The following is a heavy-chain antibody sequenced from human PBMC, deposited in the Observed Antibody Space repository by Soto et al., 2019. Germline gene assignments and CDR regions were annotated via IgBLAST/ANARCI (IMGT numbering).Heavy chain of an antibody. D-gene: IGHD5-18*01. CDR1: GFTFSSYA. J-gene: IGHJ4*02. V-gene: IGHV3-23*01. CDR2: ISGSGGST. Sequence: GESLKISCAASGFTFSSYAMSWVRQAPGKGLEWVSAISGSGGSTYYADSVKGRFTISRDNSKNTLYLQMNSLRAEDTAVYYCANLYSYGSSELFDYWGQGTLVTVSS. CDR3: ANLYSYGSSELFDY.